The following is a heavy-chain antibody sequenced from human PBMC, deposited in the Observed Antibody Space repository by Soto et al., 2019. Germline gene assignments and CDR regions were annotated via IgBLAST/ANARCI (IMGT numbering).Heavy chain of an antibody. D-gene: IGHD3-22*01. CDR2: IIPIFGTA. Sequence: QVQLVQSGAEVKKPGSSVKVSCKASGGTFSSYAISWVRQAPGQGLEWMGGIIPIFGTANYAQKFQGRVTITADESMSTAYMELSSLRSEDTAVYYGARKRGHYYDSSGYDDAFDIWGQGTMVTVSS. V-gene: IGHV1-69*12. CDR1: GGTFSSYA. J-gene: IGHJ3*02. CDR3: ARKRGHYYDSSGYDDAFDI.